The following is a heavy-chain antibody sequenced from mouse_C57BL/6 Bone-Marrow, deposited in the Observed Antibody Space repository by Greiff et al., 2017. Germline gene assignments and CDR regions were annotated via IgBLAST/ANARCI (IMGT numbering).Heavy chain of an antibody. D-gene: IGHD2-3*01. CDR2: IYPGNSDT. J-gene: IGHJ3*01. V-gene: IGHV1-5*01. CDR1: GYTFTSYW. CDR3: TRLYDGYRAWFAY. Sequence: EVMLVESGTVLARPGASVKMSCKTSGYTFTSYWMHWVKQRPGQGLEWIGAIYPGNSDTSYNQKFKGKAKLTAVTSASTAYMELSSLTNEDSAVYYCTRLYDGYRAWFAYWGQGTLVTVSA.